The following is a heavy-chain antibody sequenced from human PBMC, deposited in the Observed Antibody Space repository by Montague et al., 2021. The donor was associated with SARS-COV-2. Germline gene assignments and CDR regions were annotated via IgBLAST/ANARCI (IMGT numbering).Heavy chain of an antibody. CDR3: AKGRTTNSGSHRAYDAFDV. Sequence: SLSLSCAASGFIFRSYAMSWVRQPPGKGLEWVSTISASGSTSYYADSAKGRLTISRDNSRNTLSLQMIGLRAEDTAVYFCAKGRTTNSGSHRAYDAFDVWGQGTMVSVSS. CDR1: GFIFRSYA. V-gene: IGHV3-23*01. D-gene: IGHD1-26*01. CDR2: ISASGSTS. J-gene: IGHJ3*01.